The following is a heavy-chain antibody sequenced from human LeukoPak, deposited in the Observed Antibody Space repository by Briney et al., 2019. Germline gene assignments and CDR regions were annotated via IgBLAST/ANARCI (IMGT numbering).Heavy chain of an antibody. CDR2: IIPIFGTA. CDR3: ARDVVGDTAMVGGFDY. J-gene: IGHJ4*02. Sequence: GASVKVSCKASGGTFSSYAISWVRQAPGQGLEWMGGIIPIFGTANYAQKFQGRVTITADESTSTAYMELSSLRSEDTAVYYCARDVVGDTAMVGGFDYWGQGTLVTVSS. D-gene: IGHD5-18*01. CDR1: GGTFSSYA. V-gene: IGHV1-69*13.